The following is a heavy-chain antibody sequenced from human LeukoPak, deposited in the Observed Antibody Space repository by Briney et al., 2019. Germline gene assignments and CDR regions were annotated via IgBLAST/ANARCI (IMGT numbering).Heavy chain of an antibody. CDR2: INPNSGGT. J-gene: IGHJ4*02. CDR3: ARARPLVATKRGDLNY. CDR1: GYTFTGYY. D-gene: IGHD5-12*01. V-gene: IGHV1-2*02. Sequence: GASVKVSCKASGYTFTGYYMHWVRQAPGQGLEWMGWINPNSGGTNYAQKFQGRVTITRDTSISTAYMELSRLRSDDTAVYYCARARPLVATKRGDLNYWGQGTLVTVSS.